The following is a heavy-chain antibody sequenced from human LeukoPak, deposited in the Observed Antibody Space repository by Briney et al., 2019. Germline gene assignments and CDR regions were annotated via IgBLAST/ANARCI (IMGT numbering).Heavy chain of an antibody. CDR1: GGSISSYY. CDR2: IYYSGST. CDR3: ARQGPRGGSSFNAFDI. V-gene: IGHV4-59*08. Sequence: SETLSLTCTVSGGSISSYYWSWIRQPPGKGLEWIGYIYYSGSTNYNPSLKSRVTISVDTSKNQFSLKLSSVTAADTAAYYCARQGPRGGSSFNAFDIWGQGTMVTVSS. D-gene: IGHD2-15*01. J-gene: IGHJ3*02.